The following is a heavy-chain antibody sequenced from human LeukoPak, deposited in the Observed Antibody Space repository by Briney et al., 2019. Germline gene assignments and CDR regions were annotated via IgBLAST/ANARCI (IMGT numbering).Heavy chain of an antibody. CDR2: IYTSGST. D-gene: IGHD5-24*01. V-gene: IGHV4-4*07. Sequence: SETLSLTCTVSGGSISSYYWSWIRQPAGKGLEWIGRIYTSGSTNYNPSLKSRVTMSVDTFKNQFSLKLSSVTAADTAVYYCASRDGYNYWDWFDPWGQGTLVTVSS. J-gene: IGHJ5*02. CDR1: GGSISSYY. CDR3: ASRDGYNYWDWFDP.